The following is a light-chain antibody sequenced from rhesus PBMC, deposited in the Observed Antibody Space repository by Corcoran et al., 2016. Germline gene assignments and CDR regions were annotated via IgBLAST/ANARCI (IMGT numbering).Light chain of an antibody. CDR2: VAN. Sequence: DIQMSQSPSSLSASVGDRVTITCRASQDISSYLNWYQQKPRLAPKFLIYVANKLARGVPSRFSGSGSGTAFTLTISSLQPEDFATYYCQQGDSKPLTFGGGTKVEI. J-gene: IGKJ4*01. V-gene: IGKV1-32*04. CDR3: QQGDSKPLT. CDR1: QDISSY.